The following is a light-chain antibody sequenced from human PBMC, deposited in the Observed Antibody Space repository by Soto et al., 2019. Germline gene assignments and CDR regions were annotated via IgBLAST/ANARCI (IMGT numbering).Light chain of an antibody. V-gene: IGKV1-5*01. J-gene: IGKJ1*01. CDR1: QSISSW. Sequence: DIQMTQSPSTLSASVGDRVTITCLASQSISSWLAWYQQKPGKAPKFLIYDVSTLESGVPSRFSGSGSGTEFTLTISSLQPDDFATYYCQQYNGYWTFGQGTKV. CDR3: QQYNGYWT. CDR2: DVS.